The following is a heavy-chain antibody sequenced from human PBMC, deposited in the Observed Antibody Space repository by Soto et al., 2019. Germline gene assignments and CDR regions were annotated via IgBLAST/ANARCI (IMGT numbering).Heavy chain of an antibody. J-gene: IGHJ4*02. CDR2: IIGSGDST. V-gene: IGHV3-23*01. CDR1: GFTFSSYA. CDR3: ARRSSGWYFDY. D-gene: IGHD6-19*01. Sequence: EVQLLESGGGLVQPGGSLRLSCAASGFTFSSYAMNWVRQAPGKGLEWVSGIIGSGDSTYYADSVKGRFTISRDNSKNTLYLQMNSLRAEDTAVYYCARRSSGWYFDYWGQGTLVTVSA.